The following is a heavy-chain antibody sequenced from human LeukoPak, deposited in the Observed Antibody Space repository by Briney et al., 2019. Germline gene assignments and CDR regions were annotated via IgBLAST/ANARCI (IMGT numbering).Heavy chain of an antibody. J-gene: IGHJ5*02. V-gene: IGHV4-59*06. CDR1: GGSISNYY. Sequence: SETLSLTCTVSGGSISNYYWSWIRQPAGKGLEWIGCIYHSGSTYYNPSLKSRVTISVDRSKNQFSLKLSSVTAADTAVYYCARSLNYYGSGSNWFDPWGQGTLVTVSS. CDR3: ARSLNYYGSGSNWFDP. D-gene: IGHD3-10*01. CDR2: IYHSGST.